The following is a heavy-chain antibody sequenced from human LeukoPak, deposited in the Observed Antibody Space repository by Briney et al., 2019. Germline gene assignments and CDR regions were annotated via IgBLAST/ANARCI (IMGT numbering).Heavy chain of an antibody. J-gene: IGHJ5*02. Sequence: ASVKVSCKASGYTFTGYYMHWVRQAPGQGLEWMGWINPNSGGTNYAQKFQGRVTMTRDTSISTAYMELSRLRSDDTAVYYCARLGIGYPLGWFDPWGQGTLVTVSS. V-gene: IGHV1-2*02. CDR1: GYTFTGYY. CDR3: ARLGIGYPLGWFDP. D-gene: IGHD3-16*01. CDR2: INPNSGGT.